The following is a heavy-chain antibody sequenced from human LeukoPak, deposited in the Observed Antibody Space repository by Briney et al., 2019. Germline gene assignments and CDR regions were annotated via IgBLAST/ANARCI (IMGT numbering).Heavy chain of an antibody. V-gene: IGHV1-46*01. D-gene: IGHD2-2*01. CDR3: ARRAYCSSTSCYEVDYMDV. CDR1: GYTFTSYY. CDR2: INPSGGST. Sequence: GASVKVSCKASGYTFTSYYMHWVRQAPGQGLEWMGIINPSGGSTSYAQKFQGRVTMTRDTSTSTVYMELSSLRSEDTAVYYCARRAYCSSTSCYEVDYMDVWGRGTTVTISS. J-gene: IGHJ6*03.